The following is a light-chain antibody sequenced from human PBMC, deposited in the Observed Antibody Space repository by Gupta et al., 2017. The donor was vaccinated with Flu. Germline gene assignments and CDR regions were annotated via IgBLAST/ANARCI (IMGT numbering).Light chain of an antibody. CDR1: QSISSW. J-gene: IGKJ2*01. Sequence: DLQMTQSPSTLSASVGDRVTITCRASQSISSWLAWYQQKPGKAPKLLIYKASSLESGVPSRFSGSGSGTEFTLTISSLQPDDFVTYYCQQYNSYGYTFGQGTKLEIK. CDR2: KAS. CDR3: QQYNSYGYT. V-gene: IGKV1-5*03.